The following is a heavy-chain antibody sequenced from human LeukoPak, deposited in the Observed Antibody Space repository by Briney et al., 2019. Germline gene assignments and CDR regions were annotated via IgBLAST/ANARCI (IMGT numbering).Heavy chain of an antibody. CDR3: ARAPRYYDFWSGYSSYYYYGMDV. CDR1: GGSLSGYY. Sequence: PLETLSLTCAVYGGSLSGYYWSWIRQPPGKGLEWIGEINHSGSTNYNPSLKSRVTISVDTSKNQFSLKLSSVTAADTAVYYCARAPRYYDFWSGYSSYYYYGMDVWGQGTTVTVSS. J-gene: IGHJ6*02. V-gene: IGHV4-34*01. CDR2: INHSGST. D-gene: IGHD3-3*01.